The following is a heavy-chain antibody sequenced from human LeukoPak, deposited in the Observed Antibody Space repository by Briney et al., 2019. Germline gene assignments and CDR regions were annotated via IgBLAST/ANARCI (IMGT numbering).Heavy chain of an antibody. CDR2: IYYSGST. CDR1: GDSINSYY. J-gene: IGHJ4*02. Sequence: PSETLSLTCTVSGDSINSYYWSWIRQPPGKGLEWIGYIYYSGSTYYNPSLKSRVTISVDTSKNQFSLKLSSVTAADTAVYYCARTTVVTDFDYWGQGTLVTVSS. CDR3: ARTTVVTDFDY. D-gene: IGHD4-23*01. V-gene: IGHV4-59*08.